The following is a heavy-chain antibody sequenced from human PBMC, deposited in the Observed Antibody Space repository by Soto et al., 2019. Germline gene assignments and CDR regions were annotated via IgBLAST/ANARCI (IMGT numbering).Heavy chain of an antibody. CDR3: ARRYAPRYSSGNNHFDL. V-gene: IGHV4-38-2*01. CDR1: GYSISSGHY. J-gene: IGHJ4*02. Sequence: PSETLSLTCAVSGYSISSGHYWAWIRQPPGKRLEWIGSVYHSGATYYSPSLQSRVTTSVDASKNQFSLSLTSVTAADTAVYYCARRYAPRYSSGNNHFDLWGQGTLVTVSS. CDR2: VYHSGAT. D-gene: IGHD6-19*01.